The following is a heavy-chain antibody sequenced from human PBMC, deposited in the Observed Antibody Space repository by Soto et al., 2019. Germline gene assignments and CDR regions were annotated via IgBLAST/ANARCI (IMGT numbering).Heavy chain of an antibody. V-gene: IGHV4-31*03. Sequence: QVQLQESGPGLVKPSQTLFLTCTVSGGSISSGGYYWSWIRQHPGKVLEWIGYIYYSGSTYYNPSLKSRVTISVDTSKNQFSLKLSSVTAAETAVYYCARGGVERFLEWLLFDYWGQGTLVTVSS. J-gene: IGHJ4*02. D-gene: IGHD3-3*01. CDR2: IYYSGST. CDR1: GGSISSGGYY. CDR3: ARGGVERFLEWLLFDY.